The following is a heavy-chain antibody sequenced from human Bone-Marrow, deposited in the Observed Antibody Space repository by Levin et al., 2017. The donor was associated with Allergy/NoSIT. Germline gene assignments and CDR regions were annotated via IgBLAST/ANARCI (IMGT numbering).Heavy chain of an antibody. J-gene: IGHJ6*02. CDR3: ARVDGGNSSPTYYYYYGMDV. CDR1: GTSISIGDYY. D-gene: IGHD4-23*01. Sequence: SETLSLTCTVSGTSISIGDYYWGWIRQPPGKGLEWVGYIYHSGSTYYNPSLESRLSMSVDTSKNQFLLRLNSGTAGDTAVYYGARVDGGNSSPTYYYYYGMDVWGQGTTVTVSS. V-gene: IGHV4-30-4*01. CDR2: IYHSGST.